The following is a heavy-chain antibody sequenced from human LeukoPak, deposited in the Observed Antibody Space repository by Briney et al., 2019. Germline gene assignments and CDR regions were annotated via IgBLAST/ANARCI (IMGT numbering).Heavy chain of an antibody. V-gene: IGHV4-39*07. D-gene: IGHD3-10*01. CDR2: IYHSGST. J-gene: IGHJ4*02. CDR3: ARDRSVRGVIAR. Sequence: SETLSLTCTVSGGSISSSSYYWGWIRQPPGKGLEWIGSIYHSGSTNYNPSLKSRVTISVDKSKNQFSLKLSSVTAADTAVYYCARDRSVRGVIARWGQGTLVTVSS. CDR1: GGSISSSSYY.